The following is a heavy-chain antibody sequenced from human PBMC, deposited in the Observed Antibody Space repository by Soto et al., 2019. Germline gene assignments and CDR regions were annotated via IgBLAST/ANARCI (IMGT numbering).Heavy chain of an antibody. Sequence: GGSLRLSCAASGFTFSSYAMSWVRQAPGKGLEWVSAISGSGGSTYYADSVKGRFTISRDNSKNTLYLQMNSLRAEDTAVYYCATSGYHLDCYYGKDVWGQGTTVTVSS. CDR1: GFTFSSYA. CDR3: ATSGYHLDCYYGKDV. D-gene: IGHD3-3*01. J-gene: IGHJ6*02. V-gene: IGHV3-23*01. CDR2: ISGSGGST.